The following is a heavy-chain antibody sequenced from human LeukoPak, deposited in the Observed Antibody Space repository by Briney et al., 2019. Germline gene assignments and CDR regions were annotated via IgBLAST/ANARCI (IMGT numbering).Heavy chain of an antibody. V-gene: IGHV4-30-2*01. J-gene: IGHJ4*02. CDR2: IYHSGST. D-gene: IGHD2-15*01. CDR3: ARDGSHADFDY. CDR1: GGSISCGGYL. Sequence: SQTLSLTCSVSGGSISCGGYLWSCIRQPPGKGLEWIGYIYHSGSTYYNPSLKSRVTISVDRSKNQFSLKLSSVTAADTAVYYCARDGSHADFDYWGQGTLVTVSS.